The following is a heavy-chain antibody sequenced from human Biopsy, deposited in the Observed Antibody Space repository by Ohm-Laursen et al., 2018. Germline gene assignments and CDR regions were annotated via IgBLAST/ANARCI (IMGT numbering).Heavy chain of an antibody. CDR1: GGSFTGHY. CDR2: ISHTGYT. Sequence: PSDTLSLTCTVSGGSFTGHYWTWIRQPPGMGLEWIGHISHTGYTSYKSSLKSRVTISLDTSRKHFSLRLTSLAAADTAVYYCARGSNEYGGLYFPHWGQGTLVTVSS. CDR3: ARGSNEYGGLYFPH. D-gene: IGHD4-23*01. V-gene: IGHV4-59*11. J-gene: IGHJ1*01.